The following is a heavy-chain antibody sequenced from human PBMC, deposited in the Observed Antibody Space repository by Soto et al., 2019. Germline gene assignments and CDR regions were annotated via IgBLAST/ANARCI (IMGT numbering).Heavy chain of an antibody. V-gene: IGHV4-31*03. CDR1: GGSISSGGYY. Sequence: PSETLSLTCTVSGGSISSGGYYWSWIRQHPGKGLEWIGYIYYSGSTYYNPSLKSRVTISVDTSKNQFSLKLSSVTAADTAVYYCARTRYDSSGYYYDLYYFDYWGQGTLVTVSS. CDR2: IYYSGST. J-gene: IGHJ4*02. D-gene: IGHD3-22*01. CDR3: ARTRYDSSGYYYDLYYFDY.